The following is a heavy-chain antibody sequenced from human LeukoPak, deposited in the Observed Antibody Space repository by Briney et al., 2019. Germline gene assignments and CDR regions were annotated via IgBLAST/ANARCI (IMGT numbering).Heavy chain of an antibody. D-gene: IGHD2-2*01. CDR1: GYSFTSYW. J-gene: IGHJ4*02. CDR3: ARRGDCSSTSCLYFDY. CDR2: IYPGDSDT. V-gene: IGHV5-51*01. Sequence: GESLKISCKGSGYSFTSYWIGWVRQMPGKGLEWMGIIYPGDSDTRYSPSFQGQVTFSADKSISIAYLQWSSLKASDTAMYYCARRGDCSSTSCLYFDYWGQGTLVTVSS.